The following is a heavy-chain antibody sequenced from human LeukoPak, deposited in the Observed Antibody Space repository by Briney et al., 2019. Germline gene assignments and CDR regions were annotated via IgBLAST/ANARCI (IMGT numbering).Heavy chain of an antibody. D-gene: IGHD6-19*01. CDR2: IYYSGST. CDR1: GGSISSYY. J-gene: IGHJ5*02. V-gene: IGHV4-59*08. CDR3: ASSYSSGWYLS. Sequence: SETLSLXCTVSGGSISSYYWSWIRQPPGKGLEWIGYIYYSGSTNYNPSLKSRVTISVDTSKNQFSLKLSSVTAADTAAYYCASSYSSGWYLSWGQGTLVTVSS.